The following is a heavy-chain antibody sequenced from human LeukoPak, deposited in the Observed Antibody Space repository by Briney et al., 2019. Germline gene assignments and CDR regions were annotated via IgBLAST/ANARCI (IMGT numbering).Heavy chain of an antibody. J-gene: IGHJ6*03. Sequence: SVKVSCKASGGTFSSYAISWVRQAPGQGLEWMGRIIPILGIANYAQKFQGRVTITADKSTSTAYMELSSLRSEDTAVYYCARFIAVAGTGGYYYYMDVWGKGTTVTVSS. CDR2: IIPILGIA. D-gene: IGHD6-19*01. CDR1: GGTFSSYA. V-gene: IGHV1-69*04. CDR3: ARFIAVAGTGGYYYYMDV.